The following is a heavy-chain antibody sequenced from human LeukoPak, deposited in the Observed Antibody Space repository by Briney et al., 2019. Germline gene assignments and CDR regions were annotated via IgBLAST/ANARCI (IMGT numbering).Heavy chain of an antibody. V-gene: IGHV3-23*01. CDR3: AKDGSFDAFDI. CDR2: ISGSGGSI. D-gene: IGHD3-10*01. CDR1: GFTFSRYG. Sequence: AGGSLRLFCAASGFTFSRYGMTWVRQAPGKGLERVSAISGSGGSIHYADSVKGRFTISRDNSKNTLYLQMNSLRAEDTAIYYCAKDGSFDAFDIWGQGTMVTVSS. J-gene: IGHJ3*02.